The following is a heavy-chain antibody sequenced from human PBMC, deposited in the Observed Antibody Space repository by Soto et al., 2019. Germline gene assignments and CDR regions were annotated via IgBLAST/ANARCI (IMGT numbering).Heavy chain of an antibody. Sequence: QVQLVESGGGVVQPGRSLRLSCAASGFTFSSYGMHWVRQAPGKGLEWVAVISYDGSNKYYADSVKGRFTISRDNSKNTLYLQMNCLRAEDTGVYYCAKDSSGYAIDYWGQGTLVTVSS. J-gene: IGHJ4*02. V-gene: IGHV3-30*18. D-gene: IGHD3-22*01. CDR1: GFTFSSYG. CDR2: ISYDGSNK. CDR3: AKDSSGYAIDY.